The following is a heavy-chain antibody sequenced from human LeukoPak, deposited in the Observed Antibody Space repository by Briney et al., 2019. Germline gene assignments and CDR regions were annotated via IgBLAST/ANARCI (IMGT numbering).Heavy chain of an antibody. D-gene: IGHD3-16*01. CDR1: GFTFSSYA. Sequence: GGSLRLSCAASGFTFSSYAMSWVRQAPGKGLGWVSAISGSGGSTYYADSVKGRFTISRDNAKNSLYLQMNSLRAEDTAVYYCAREQGDTPTLDAFDIWGQGTMVTVSS. J-gene: IGHJ3*02. CDR3: AREQGDTPTLDAFDI. V-gene: IGHV3-23*01. CDR2: ISGSGGST.